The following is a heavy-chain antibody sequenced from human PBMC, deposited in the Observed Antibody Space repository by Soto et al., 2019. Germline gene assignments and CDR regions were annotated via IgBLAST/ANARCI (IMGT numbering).Heavy chain of an antibody. CDR1: GDSITSGGYY. J-gene: IGHJ4*02. D-gene: IGHD2-8*01. V-gene: IGHV4-31*03. Sequence: QVQLQESGPGLVKPSQTLSLTCTVTGDSITSGGYYWSWIRQHPGKGLEWLGYIYGSGGIGSTLYNPSPKSRIPLSVDTSKTQFSLNLSSVTVADTAVYFCANVGQPSRPRMGSLDFWGQGILVTVSS. CDR3: ANVGQPSRPRMGSLDF. CDR2: IYGSGGIGST.